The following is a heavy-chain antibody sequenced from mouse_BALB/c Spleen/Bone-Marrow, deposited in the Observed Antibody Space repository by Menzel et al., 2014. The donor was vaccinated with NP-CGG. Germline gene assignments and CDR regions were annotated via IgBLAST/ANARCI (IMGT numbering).Heavy chain of an antibody. CDR3: ASDYDDY. CDR1: GYTFTSYW. CDR2: IYPGNSDT. V-gene: IGHV1-5*01. J-gene: IGHJ2*01. D-gene: IGHD2-4*01. Sequence: EVQLQQSGTVLAGPGASVKMSCKASGYTFTSYWMHWVKQRPGQDLEWIGAIYPGNSDTSYNQKFKGKAKLTAVTSTSTAYMELSSLTNEDSAVYYCASDYDDYWGQGTTPTVSS.